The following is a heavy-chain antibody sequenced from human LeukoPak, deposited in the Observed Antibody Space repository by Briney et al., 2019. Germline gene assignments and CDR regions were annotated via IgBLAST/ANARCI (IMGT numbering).Heavy chain of an antibody. CDR3: ARVRGTPDYTNWFDP. CDR2: IYTSGST. CDR1: GGSISSYY. Sequence: SETLSPTCTVSGGSISSYYWSWIRQPAGKGLEWIGRIYTSGSTNYNPSLKSRVTMSVDTSKNQFSLKLSSVTAADTAVYYCARVRGTPDYTNWFDPWGQGTLVTVSS. J-gene: IGHJ5*02. D-gene: IGHD4-11*01. V-gene: IGHV4-4*07.